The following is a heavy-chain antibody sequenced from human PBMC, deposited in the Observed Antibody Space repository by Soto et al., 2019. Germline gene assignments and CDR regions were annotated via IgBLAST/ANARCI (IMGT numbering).Heavy chain of an antibody. J-gene: IGHJ4*02. CDR3: VKDSYADFHRVLSTAEYFFDY. D-gene: IGHD2-15*01. CDR1: GFTFDDYA. CDR2: ITWNSGKI. Sequence: GGSLRLSCTASGFTFDDYAMHWVRQGPGRGLEWVSGITWNSGKIAYADSVKGRFTIARDDDNNSLYLQMNSLRPEDTALYYCVKDSYADFHRVLSTAEYFFDYWGQGTLVTVSS. V-gene: IGHV3-9*01.